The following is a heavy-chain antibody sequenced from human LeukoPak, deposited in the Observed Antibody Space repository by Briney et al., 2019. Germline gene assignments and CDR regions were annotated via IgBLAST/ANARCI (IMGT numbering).Heavy chain of an antibody. CDR1: GFTFTSYG. Sequence: PGGCLRLSCEASGFTFTSYGISWVRQAPGQGLEWMGWISAYNGNTNYAQKLQGRVTMTTDTSTSTAYMELRSLRSDDTAVYYCARDPFSSWYDGEYFQHWGQGTLVTVSS. V-gene: IGHV1-18*01. J-gene: IGHJ1*01. D-gene: IGHD6-13*01. CDR2: ISAYNGNT. CDR3: ARDPFSSWYDGEYFQH.